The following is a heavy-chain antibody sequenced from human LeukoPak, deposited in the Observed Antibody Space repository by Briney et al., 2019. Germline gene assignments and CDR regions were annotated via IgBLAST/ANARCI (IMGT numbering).Heavy chain of an antibody. CDR1: GYTFTTYA. CDR3: ARAIAVAGNLLSFFDY. J-gene: IGHJ4*02. D-gene: IGHD6-19*01. Sequence: ASVKVSCKASGYTFTTYAMNWVRQAPGQGLEWMGWISAYNGNTNYAPKLQGRVTMTTDTSTSTAYMELRSLRSDDTAVYYCARAIAVAGNLLSFFDYWGQGTLVTVSS. CDR2: ISAYNGNT. V-gene: IGHV1-18*01.